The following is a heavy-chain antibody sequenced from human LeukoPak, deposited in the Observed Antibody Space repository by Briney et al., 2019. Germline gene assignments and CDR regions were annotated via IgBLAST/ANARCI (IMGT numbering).Heavy chain of an antibody. J-gene: IGHJ4*02. CDR1: GFTFDDYG. D-gene: IGHD3-10*01. CDR3: VRGFRGGPFDY. CDR2: IVWNGGGT. Sequence: RTGGSLRLSCVASGFTFDDYGMSWVRQVPGKGLEWVSGIVWNGGGTGYADSVKGRFTISRDNAENSLYLQMNSLRADDTALYYCVRGFRGGPFDYWGQGTLVTVSS. V-gene: IGHV3-20*04.